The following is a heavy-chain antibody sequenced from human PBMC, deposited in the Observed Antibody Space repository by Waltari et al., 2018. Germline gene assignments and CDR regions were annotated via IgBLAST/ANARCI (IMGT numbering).Heavy chain of an antibody. D-gene: IGHD1-26*01. V-gene: IGHV4-34*01. CDR1: GGSFSGYY. CDR3: ASQVGATRVYYFDY. J-gene: IGHJ4*02. Sequence: QVQLQQWGAGLLKPSETLSLTCAVYGGSFSGYYWSWIRQPPGKGLEWIGEINHSGSTNYNPSLKSRVTISVDTSKNQFSLKLSSVTAADTAVYYCASQVGATRVYYFDYWGQGTLVTVSS. CDR2: INHSGST.